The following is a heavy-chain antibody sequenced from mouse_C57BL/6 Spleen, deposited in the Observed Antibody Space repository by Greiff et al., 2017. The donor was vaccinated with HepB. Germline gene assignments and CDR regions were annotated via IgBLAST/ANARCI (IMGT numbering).Heavy chain of an antibody. Sequence: VQLKESGPGLVQPSQSLSITCTVSGFSLTSYGVHWVRQSPGKGLEWLGVLWSGGSTDYNAAFISRLSISKDNSKSQVLFKMNSLQADDTAVYYWARNEGYYGSRGELMDYWGQGDSVTVSS. CDR2: LWSGGST. D-gene: IGHD1-1*01. CDR3: ARNEGYYGSRGELMDY. J-gene: IGHJ4*01. CDR1: GFSLTSYG. V-gene: IGHV2-2*01.